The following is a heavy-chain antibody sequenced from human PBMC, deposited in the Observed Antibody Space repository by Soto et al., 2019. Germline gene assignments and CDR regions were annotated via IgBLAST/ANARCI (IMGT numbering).Heavy chain of an antibody. V-gene: IGHV2-5*02. Sequence: QITLKESGPPLVKPTQTLTLTCTFSGFSLTTRGVGVGWIRQPPGTALECLALIYWDDDTRYSPSLQSRLSITKDTSKNQVVLTMTNVDPVDTATYYCAHIPNYYQYDWFDPWGQGTLVSVSS. CDR3: AHIPNYYQYDWFDP. J-gene: IGHJ5*02. CDR2: IYWDDDT. CDR1: GFSLTTRGVG. D-gene: IGHD3-16*01.